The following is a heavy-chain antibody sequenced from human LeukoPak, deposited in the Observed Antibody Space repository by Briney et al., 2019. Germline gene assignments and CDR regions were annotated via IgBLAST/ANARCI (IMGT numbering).Heavy chain of an antibody. J-gene: IGHJ6*02. V-gene: IGHV3-30-3*01. CDR1: GFTFSSYA. CDR2: ISYDGSNK. Sequence: PGRSLRLSCAASGFTFSSYAMHWVRQAPGKGLEWVAVISYDGSNKYYADSVKGRFTISRDNSKNTLYLQMNSLRAEDTAVYYCARVSSAAAFFYYYYGMDVWGQGTTVTVSS. D-gene: IGHD2-2*01. CDR3: ARVSSAAAFFYYYYGMDV.